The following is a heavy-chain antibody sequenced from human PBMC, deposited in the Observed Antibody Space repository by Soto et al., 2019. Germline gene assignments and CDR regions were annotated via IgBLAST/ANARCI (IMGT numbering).Heavy chain of an antibody. CDR2: ISSRGTDI. D-gene: IGHD4-17*01. CDR1: GFLFSTST. J-gene: IGHJ5*02. CDR3: ATLGRADYPPLAA. V-gene: IGHV3-30*14. Sequence: GGSLRLSCEASGFLFSTSTLNWARRAPGKGLEWVAEISSRGTDIYYADSVKGRFTISRDNSKNTLYLLLDRVKSDDTAVYFCATLGRADYPPLAAWGQGTLVTVSS.